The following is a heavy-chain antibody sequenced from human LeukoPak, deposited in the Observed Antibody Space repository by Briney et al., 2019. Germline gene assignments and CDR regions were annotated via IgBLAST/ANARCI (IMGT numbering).Heavy chain of an antibody. Sequence: SETPSLTCTVSGGSISTYYWSWIRQPAGKRLEWIGRIFATGRTNYDPSLMSRVTMSIDTSKNQFSLRLTSVTAADTAVYYCARENSASYREFDSWGQGTQVTVSS. CDR2: IFATGRT. D-gene: IGHD1-26*01. J-gene: IGHJ4*02. V-gene: IGHV4-4*07. CDR3: ARENSASYREFDS. CDR1: GGSISTYY.